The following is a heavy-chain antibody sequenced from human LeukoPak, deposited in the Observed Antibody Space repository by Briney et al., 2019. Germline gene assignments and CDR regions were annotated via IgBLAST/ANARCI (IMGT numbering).Heavy chain of an antibody. CDR1: GGSISNYY. J-gene: IGHJ4*02. CDR3: ARVVRMYYYDSSYSPDYFDY. Sequence: SETLSLTCTVSGGSISNYYWSWIRQPPGKGLEWIGYIYYSGSTNYNPSLKSRVSISVDTSKNQFSLKLSSVTAADTAVYYCARVVRMYYYDSSYSPDYFDYWGQGTLVTVSS. V-gene: IGHV4-59*13. CDR2: IYYSGST. D-gene: IGHD3-22*01.